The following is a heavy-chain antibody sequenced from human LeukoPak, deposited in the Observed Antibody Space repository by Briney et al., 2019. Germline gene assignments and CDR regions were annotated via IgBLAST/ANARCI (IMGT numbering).Heavy chain of an antibody. CDR3: AKTRPLDSSSWSHGDY. J-gene: IGHJ4*02. Sequence: GGSLRLSCAASGFTVSSTYMSWVRRAPGKGLEWVSAISGSGDSTYYGDSVKGRFTISRDNSKNTLYLQMNSLRAEDTAVYYCAKTRPLDSSSWSHGDYWGQGTLVTVSS. V-gene: IGHV3-23*01. CDR1: GFTVSSTY. D-gene: IGHD6-13*01. CDR2: ISGSGDST.